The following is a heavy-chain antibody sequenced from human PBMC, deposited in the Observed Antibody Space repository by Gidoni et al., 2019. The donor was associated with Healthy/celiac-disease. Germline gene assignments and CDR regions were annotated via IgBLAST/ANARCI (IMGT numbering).Heavy chain of an antibody. J-gene: IGHJ6*02. Sequence: EVQLVQSGAEVKKPGESLKISCTGSGYSFTSYWIGWVRQMPGKGLEWMGIIYPGDSDTRYSPSVQGQVTISADKSISTAYLQWSSLKASDTAMYYCARSCTNGVCFYGMDVWGQGTTVTVSS. D-gene: IGHD2-8*01. CDR1: GYSFTSYW. V-gene: IGHV5-51*03. CDR2: IYPGDSDT. CDR3: ARSCTNGVCFYGMDV.